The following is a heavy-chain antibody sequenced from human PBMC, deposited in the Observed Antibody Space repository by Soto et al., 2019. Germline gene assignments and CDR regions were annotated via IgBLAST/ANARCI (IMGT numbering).Heavy chain of an antibody. J-gene: IGHJ6*02. D-gene: IGHD3-22*01. CDR2: ISAYNGNT. CDR1: GYTFTSYG. CDR3: ARDVIVVVTRDYYYYGMDV. V-gene: IGHV1-18*01. Sequence: QVQLVQSGAEVKKPGASVKVSCKASGYTFTSYGISWVRQAPGQGLEWMGWISAYNGNTNYAQKLQGRVTMTTDTATSKAYIELTSLRSDDTAVYYCARDVIVVVTRDYYYYGMDVWGQGTTVTVSS.